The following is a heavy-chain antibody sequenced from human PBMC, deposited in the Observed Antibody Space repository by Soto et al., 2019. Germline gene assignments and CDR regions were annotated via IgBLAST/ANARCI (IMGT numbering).Heavy chain of an antibody. Sequence: EVHLLESGGGLVQTGGSLRLSCAASGFIFSSYAMSWVRKAPGKGLEWVSSINVHGGSTNYADSVTGRFTMSRDDSKCMVFLQRDSLRADDTAVYYCAKNYYFDNWGQCTLIIVSA. CDR1: GFIFSSYA. V-gene: IGHV3-23*01. CDR3: AKNYYFDN. J-gene: IGHJ4*02. CDR2: INVHGGST.